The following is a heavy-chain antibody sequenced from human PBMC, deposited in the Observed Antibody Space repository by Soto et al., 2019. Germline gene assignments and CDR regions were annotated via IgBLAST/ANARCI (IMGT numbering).Heavy chain of an antibody. CDR1: GGSISSYY. CDR2: IYYSGST. J-gene: IGHJ4*02. V-gene: IGHV4-59*01. D-gene: IGHD5-12*01. Sequence: PSETLSLTCTVSGGSISSYYWSWIRQPPGKGLEWIGYIYYSGSTNYNPSLKSRVTISVDTSKNQFSLKLSSVTAADTAVYYCARVWDEYSGYDRTYYFDYWGRGTLVTVSS. CDR3: ARVWDEYSGYDRTYYFDY.